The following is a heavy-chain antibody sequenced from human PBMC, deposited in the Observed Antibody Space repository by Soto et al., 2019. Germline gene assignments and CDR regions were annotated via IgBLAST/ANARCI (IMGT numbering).Heavy chain of an antibody. CDR3: ARAKGGGDYRWFDP. V-gene: IGHV3-7*03. CDR2: IKQDGSEK. CDR1: GFTFSSYW. Sequence: HPGGSLRLSCAASGFTFSSYWMSWVRQAPGKGLEWVANIKQDGSEKYYVDSVKGRFTISRDNAKNSLYLQMNSLRAEDTAVYYCARAKGGGDYRWFDPWGQGTLVTVSS. J-gene: IGHJ5*02. D-gene: IGHD4-17*01.